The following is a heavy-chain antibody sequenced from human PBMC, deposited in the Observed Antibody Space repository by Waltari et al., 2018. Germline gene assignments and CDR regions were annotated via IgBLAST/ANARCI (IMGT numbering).Heavy chain of an antibody. CDR1: GGSFSGYY. J-gene: IGHJ3*02. CDR2: INHSVTT. D-gene: IGHD5-12*01. CDR3: ARLGVSGYVYDHAFDI. Sequence: QVRLQQWGAGLLKPSETLSLTCAVYGGSFSGYYWTWIRQSSGKGLEWIGEINHSVTTTYNPSLKSRVTISVDTSKNQFSLKLSSVTAADTAVYYCARLGVSGYVYDHAFDIWGQGTMVTVSS. V-gene: IGHV4-34*01.